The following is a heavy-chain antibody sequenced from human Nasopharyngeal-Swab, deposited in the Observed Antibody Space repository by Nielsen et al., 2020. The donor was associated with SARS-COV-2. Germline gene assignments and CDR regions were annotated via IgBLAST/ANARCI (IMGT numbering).Heavy chain of an antibody. V-gene: IGHV1-69*10. D-gene: IGHD1-26*01. Sequence: SVKVSCKASGGTFSSQRVSWVRRAPGQGLEWMGGIIPFLDVTNYAQKFQDRVTIAADKSSNTAYLDLRSLRFEDTAMYYCATGALKRTFDFWGQGTLVTVSS. J-gene: IGHJ4*02. CDR2: IIPFLDVT. CDR1: GGTFSSQR. CDR3: ATGALKRTFDF.